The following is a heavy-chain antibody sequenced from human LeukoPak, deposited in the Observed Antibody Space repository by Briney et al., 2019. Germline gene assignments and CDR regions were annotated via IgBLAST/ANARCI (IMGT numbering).Heavy chain of an antibody. D-gene: IGHD3-3*01. CDR3: ARVFRDYYDFWSGQYYMDV. V-gene: IGHV3-48*03. CDR2: ISSSGSTI. CDR1: GFTFSSYE. Sequence: GGSLRLSCAASGFTFSSYEMNWIRQAPGKGLEWVSYISSSGSTIYYADSVKGRFTISRDNAKNSLYLQMNSLRAEDTAVYCCARVFRDYYDFWSGQYYMDVWGKGTTVTVSS. J-gene: IGHJ6*03.